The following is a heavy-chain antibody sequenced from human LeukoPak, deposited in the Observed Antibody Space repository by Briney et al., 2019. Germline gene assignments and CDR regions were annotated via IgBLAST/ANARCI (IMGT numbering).Heavy chain of an antibody. Sequence: LPGGSLRLSCAASGFTFSTYAMSWVRQTPGKGLEWVSAISGSGGGTYYADSVQGRFTISRDSSKNTLYLQMNSLRAEDSAVYYCAKHYGSGSYYRYYYYMDVWGKGTTVTISS. D-gene: IGHD3-10*01. CDR3: AKHYGSGSYYRYYYYMDV. V-gene: IGHV3-23*01. CDR1: GFTFSTYA. CDR2: ISGSGGGT. J-gene: IGHJ6*03.